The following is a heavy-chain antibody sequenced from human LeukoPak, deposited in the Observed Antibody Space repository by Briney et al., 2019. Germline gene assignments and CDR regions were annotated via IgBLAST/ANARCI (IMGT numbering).Heavy chain of an antibody. CDR3: ARRSSSWYYFED. Sequence: SETLSLTCTVSGGSITTSDYWWAWIRLPPGRGLEWIGSIYYSGSTYYNPPLKSRATISVDTSKNQFSLKLSSVTAADAAVYFCARRSSSWYYFEDWGQGTLVTVSS. D-gene: IGHD6-13*01. CDR2: IYYSGST. CDR1: GGSITTSDYW. J-gene: IGHJ4*02. V-gene: IGHV4-39*07.